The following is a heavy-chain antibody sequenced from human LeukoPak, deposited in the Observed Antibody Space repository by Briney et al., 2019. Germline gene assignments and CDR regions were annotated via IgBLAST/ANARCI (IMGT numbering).Heavy chain of an antibody. CDR2: FYHSGST. CDR3: ARNDSSGYFDY. Sequence: SSETLSLTCAVSDYSISSGNYWGWLRHPPGKGLEWIGSFYHSGSTHYSPSLKSRVTIAVDTSKNQFSMKLSSVTAADTAVYYCARNDSSGYFDYWGQGNLVTVSS. CDR1: DYSISSGNY. D-gene: IGHD3-22*01. J-gene: IGHJ4*02. V-gene: IGHV4-38-2*01.